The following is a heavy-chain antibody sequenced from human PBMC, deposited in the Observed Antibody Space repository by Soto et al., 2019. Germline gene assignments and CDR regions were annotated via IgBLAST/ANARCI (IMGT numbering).Heavy chain of an antibody. V-gene: IGHV4-31*03. D-gene: IGHD4-17*01. CDR2: IYYSGST. CDR1: GGSISSGGYY. CDR3: ARVWSPALTTVTALYRYYYMDV. Sequence: SETLSLTCTVSGGSISSGGYYWSWIRQHPGKGLEWIGYIYYSGSTYYNPSLKSRVTISVDTSKNQFSLKLSSVTAADTAVYYCARVWSPALTTVTALYRYYYMDVWGKGTTVTVS. J-gene: IGHJ6*03.